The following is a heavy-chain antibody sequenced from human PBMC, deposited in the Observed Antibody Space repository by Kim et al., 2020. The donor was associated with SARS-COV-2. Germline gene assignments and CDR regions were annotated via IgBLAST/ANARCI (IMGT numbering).Heavy chain of an antibody. CDR2: ISYDGSNK. D-gene: IGHD3-22*01. J-gene: IGHJ3*02. Sequence: GGSLRLSCAASGFTFSSYGMHWVRQAPGKGLEWVAVISYDGSNKYYADSVKGRFTISRDNSKNTLYLQMNSLRAEDTAVYYCAKVDYYDSSGYSTDAFDIWGQGTMVTVSS. CDR3: AKVDYYDSSGYSTDAFDI. V-gene: IGHV3-30*18. CDR1: GFTFSSYG.